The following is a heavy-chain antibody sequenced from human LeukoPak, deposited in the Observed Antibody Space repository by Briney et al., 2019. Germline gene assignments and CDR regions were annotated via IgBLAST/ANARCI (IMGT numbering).Heavy chain of an antibody. Sequence: SETLSLTCTVSGGSISSSSYYWGWIRQPPGKGLEWIGSIYYSGSTYYNPSLKSRVTISVDTSKNQFSLKVNSVTAADTAVYFCATQKGSSYYLAAWFDPWGQGTLVTVSS. D-gene: IGHD6-13*01. CDR1: GGSISSSSYY. CDR3: ATQKGSSYYLAAWFDP. CDR2: IYYSGST. J-gene: IGHJ5*02. V-gene: IGHV4-39*01.